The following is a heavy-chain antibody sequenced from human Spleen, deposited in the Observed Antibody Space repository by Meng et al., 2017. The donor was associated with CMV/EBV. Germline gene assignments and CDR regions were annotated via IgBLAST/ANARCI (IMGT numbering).Heavy chain of an antibody. CDR1: GFTFSSYA. V-gene: IGHV3-23*01. Sequence: GESLKISCAASGFTFSSYAMSWVRQAPGKGLEWVSDINGSGGSTYYADSVKGRFTISRDNSKNTLYLQMNSLRAEDTAIYYCAKFPGSSSWNPPDYWGQGTLVTVS. J-gene: IGHJ4*02. CDR3: AKFPGSSSWNPPDY. D-gene: IGHD6-13*01. CDR2: INGSGGST.